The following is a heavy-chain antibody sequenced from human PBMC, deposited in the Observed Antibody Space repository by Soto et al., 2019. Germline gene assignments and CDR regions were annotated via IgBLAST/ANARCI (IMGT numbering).Heavy chain of an antibody. CDR3: ARASYYSDSFGYFLDS. Sequence: PSETLSLTCTVSGGSISPYYWSLIRQTPGKGLEWIAYIYYSGSTNYNPSLKSRVTISVDTSKNQCSLKLSSVTAADTAVYYCARASYYSDSFGYFLDSWGQGTLVTVSS. D-gene: IGHD3-22*01. V-gene: IGHV4-59*01. CDR1: GGSISPYY. J-gene: IGHJ4*02. CDR2: IYYSGST.